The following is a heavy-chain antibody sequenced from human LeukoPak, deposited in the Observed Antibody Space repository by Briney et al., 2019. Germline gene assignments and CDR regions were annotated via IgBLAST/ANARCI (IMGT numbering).Heavy chain of an antibody. CDR3: ASFYCRNSDCYGGYYYMAV. Sequence: ASVKVSCKASGGTFSTYAISWVRQAPGQGLEWMGGIIPIFRTTNYAQKFQGRVTITADESTSTAYMELSSLRSDDTAVYFCASFYCRNSDCYGGYYYMAVWGKGTTVTVSS. J-gene: IGHJ6*03. D-gene: IGHD2-21*02. CDR1: GGTFSTYA. CDR2: IIPIFRTT. V-gene: IGHV1-69*13.